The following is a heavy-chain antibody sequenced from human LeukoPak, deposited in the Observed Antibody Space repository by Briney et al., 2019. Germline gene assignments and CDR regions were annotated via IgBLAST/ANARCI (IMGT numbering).Heavy chain of an antibody. D-gene: IGHD3-9*01. CDR2: INPNSGGT. Sequence: ASVKVSCKASGYTFTGYYIHWVRQAPGQGLEWMGWINPNSGGTNYAQKFQGRVTMTRDTSTSTAYMELRSLRSDDTAVYYCARSYDISPHYFDYWGQGTLVTVSS. J-gene: IGHJ4*02. CDR3: ARSYDISPHYFDY. V-gene: IGHV1-2*02. CDR1: GYTFTGYY.